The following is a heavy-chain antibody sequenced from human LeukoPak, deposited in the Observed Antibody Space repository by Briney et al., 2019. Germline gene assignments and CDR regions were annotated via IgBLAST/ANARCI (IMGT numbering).Heavy chain of an antibody. CDR3: ARSTTGTGWKYYFDH. V-gene: IGHV3-49*04. D-gene: IGHD1-14*01. CDR2: IRSKEFGRTT. J-gene: IGHJ4*02. CDR1: GFTFEDYA. Sequence: SGGSLRLSCTTSGFTFEDYAMTWVRQAPGKGLEWVGFIRSKEFGRTTEYAASVKGRFTVSRDDSRGIAYLQMNSLKSEDTATYYCARSTTGTGWKYYFDHWGQGTLITVSS.